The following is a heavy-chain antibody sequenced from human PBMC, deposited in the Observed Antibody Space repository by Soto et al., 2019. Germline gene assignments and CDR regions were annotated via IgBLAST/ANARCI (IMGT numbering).Heavy chain of an antibody. Sequence: ASVKVSCKASGYTFTSYGISCVRQAPGQGLEWMGWISAYNGNTNYAQKLQGRVTMTTDTSTSTAYMELRSLRSDDTAVYYCARAKGYYYDSSGYYADYWGQGTLVTVSS. CDR3: ARAKGYYYDSSGYYADY. CDR2: ISAYNGNT. J-gene: IGHJ4*02. D-gene: IGHD3-22*01. V-gene: IGHV1-18*01. CDR1: GYTFTSYG.